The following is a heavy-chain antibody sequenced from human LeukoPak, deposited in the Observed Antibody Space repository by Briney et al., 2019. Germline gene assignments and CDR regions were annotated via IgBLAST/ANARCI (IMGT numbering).Heavy chain of an antibody. D-gene: IGHD3-3*01. Sequence: ASVKVSCKASGYTFTSYDINWVRQAPGQGLEWMGWISAYNSNTNYAQKLQGRVTMTRDTSISTAYMELSRLRSDDTAVYYCARDLGGPRGFDYWGQGTLVTVSS. V-gene: IGHV1-18*01. CDR3: ARDLGGPRGFDY. CDR2: ISAYNSNT. CDR1: GYTFTSYD. J-gene: IGHJ4*02.